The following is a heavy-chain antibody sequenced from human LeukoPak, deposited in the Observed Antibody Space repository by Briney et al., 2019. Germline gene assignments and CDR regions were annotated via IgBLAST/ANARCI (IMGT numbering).Heavy chain of an antibody. J-gene: IGHJ4*02. Sequence: SETLSLTCTVSGGSISSYYWSWIRQPPGKGLERIGYIYTSGSTNYNPSLKSRVTISVDTSKNQFSLKLSSVTAADTAVYYCARHLRIAVAGTGFDYWGQGTLVTVSS. D-gene: IGHD6-19*01. CDR3: ARHLRIAVAGTGFDY. V-gene: IGHV4-4*09. CDR1: GGSISSYY. CDR2: IYTSGST.